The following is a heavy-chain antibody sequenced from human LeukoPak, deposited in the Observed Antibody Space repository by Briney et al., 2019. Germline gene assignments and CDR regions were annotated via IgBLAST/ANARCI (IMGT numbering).Heavy chain of an antibody. V-gene: IGHV1-2*02. D-gene: IGHD6-19*01. CDR3: ARDLAVAGTPLGY. CDR2: VNPNSCVT. CDR1: GYTFTGYY. Sequence: GASVKVSCKASGYTFTGYYLHWVRQAPGQGLQWMGWVNPNSCVTNYAQKFQGRVTMTRDTSINTGYMELRRLRYDDTAVYYCARDLAVAGTPLGYWGQGTLVTVSS. J-gene: IGHJ4*02.